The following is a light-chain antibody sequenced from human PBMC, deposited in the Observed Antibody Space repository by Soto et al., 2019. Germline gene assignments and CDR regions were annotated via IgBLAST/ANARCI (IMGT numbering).Light chain of an antibody. J-gene: IGLJ1*01. V-gene: IGLV2-11*01. CDR3: CSYAGSYGHV. CDR2: DVS. CDR1: SSDVGGYNY. Sequence: QLVLTQPRSVSGSPGQSVTISCTGTSSDVGGYNYVSWYQQHPGKAPKLMIYDVSKRPSGVPDRFSGSKSGNTASLTISGLQAEDEADYYCCSYAGSYGHVFGTGTKLTVL.